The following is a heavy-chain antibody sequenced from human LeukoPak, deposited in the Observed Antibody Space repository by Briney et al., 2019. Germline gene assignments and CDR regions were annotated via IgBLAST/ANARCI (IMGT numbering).Heavy chain of an antibody. CDR2: IHYSGST. Sequence: SETLSLTCTASGGSISSYFWNWIRQSPGKGLQWIGYIHYSGSTGYNPSLKSRVTISVDTSKNQFSLKMTSMTAADTAVYYCATTLYGSGTFYANYWGQGTLVTVSS. D-gene: IGHD3-10*01. CDR3: ATTLYGSGTFYANY. CDR1: GGSISSYF. V-gene: IGHV4-59*01. J-gene: IGHJ4*02.